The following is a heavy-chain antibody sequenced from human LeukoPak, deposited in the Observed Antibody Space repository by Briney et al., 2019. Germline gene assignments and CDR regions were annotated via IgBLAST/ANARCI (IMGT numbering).Heavy chain of an antibody. Sequence: PGGSLRLSCAASGFTFSSYGMHWVRQAPGKGLEWVAVISYDGSNKYYADSVKGRFTISRDNSKNTLYLQMNSLRAEDTAVYYCARGLSVLPDNHWGQGTLVTVSS. D-gene: IGHD1-1*01. J-gene: IGHJ1*01. CDR2: ISYDGSNK. CDR3: ARGLSVLPDNH. CDR1: GFTFSSYG. V-gene: IGHV3-30*03.